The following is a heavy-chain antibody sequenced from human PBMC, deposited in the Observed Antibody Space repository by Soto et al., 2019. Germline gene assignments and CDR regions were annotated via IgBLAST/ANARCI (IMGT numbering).Heavy chain of an antibody. Sequence: QVQLVQSGAEVKKPGASVKVSCKASGYSFTSHGISWVRQAPGQGLEWMGWISANSGDTNYAQKLQGRVTVTTDTSTGTAYMERTSLTSEDTAVYSCATVVRGSNIDYSHYIDVWGKGTTVTVSS. J-gene: IGHJ6*03. CDR1: GYSFTSHG. CDR3: ATVVRGSNIDYSHYIDV. CDR2: ISANSGDT. D-gene: IGHD3-10*01. V-gene: IGHV1-18*01.